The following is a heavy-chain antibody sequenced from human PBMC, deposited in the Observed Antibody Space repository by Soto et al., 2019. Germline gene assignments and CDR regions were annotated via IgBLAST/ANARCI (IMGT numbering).Heavy chain of an antibody. J-gene: IGHJ3*02. CDR2: IYYSGST. Sequence: SETLSLTCTVSGGSISSGDYYWSWIRQPPGKGLEWIGYIYYSGSTYYNPSLKSRVTISVDTSKNQFSLKLSSVTAADTAVNYCARSRTITMIVVVTPDAFDIWGQGTMVTVSS. V-gene: IGHV4-30-4*01. CDR1: GGSISSGDYY. D-gene: IGHD3-22*01. CDR3: ARSRTITMIVVVTPDAFDI.